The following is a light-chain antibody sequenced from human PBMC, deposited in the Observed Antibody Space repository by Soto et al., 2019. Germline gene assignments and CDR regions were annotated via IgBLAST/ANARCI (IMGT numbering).Light chain of an antibody. V-gene: IGLV2-14*01. CDR1: SSDVGGYNY. J-gene: IGLJ1*01. CDR3: SSYTSNSTPYV. CDR2: DVT. Sequence: QSALTQPASVSGSPGQSITISCTGTSSDVGGYNYVSWYQQRPGKAPKLMIYDVTNRPSGVSNRFSGSKSGNTASLTISGLRTEDEADYSCSSYTSNSTPYVFGTGTRSPS.